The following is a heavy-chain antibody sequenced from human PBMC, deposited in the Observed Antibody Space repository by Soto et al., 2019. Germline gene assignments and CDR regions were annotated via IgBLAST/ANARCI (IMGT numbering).Heavy chain of an antibody. CDR2: ISGSGGST. CDR3: AKGASKYNWNYFDY. D-gene: IGHD1-20*01. CDR1: GFTFSGSA. V-gene: IGHV3-23*01. Sequence: GGSLRLSCAVSGFTFSGSAMSWVRQAPGKGLEWVSGISGSGGSTYHTDSVRGRFTISRDNSNNTLSLQMNSLRAEDTAVYYCAKGASKYNWNYFDYWGQGTLVTVSS. J-gene: IGHJ4*02.